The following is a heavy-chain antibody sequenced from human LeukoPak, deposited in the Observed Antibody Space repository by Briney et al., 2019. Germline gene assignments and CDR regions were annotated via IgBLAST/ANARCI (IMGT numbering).Heavy chain of an antibody. CDR1: GFTFTYAW. CDR2: IKSETDGGTT. Sequence: PGGSLRLSCAASGFTFTYAWMSWVRHALGGGREWGGRIKSETDGGTTYYSSPVKGRFTISRDYSKKTLFLQINTLKAEDTAIYYCTISGSHIDYWGQGTLVTVSS. D-gene: IGHD1-26*01. V-gene: IGHV3-15*01. CDR3: TISGSHIDY. J-gene: IGHJ4*02.